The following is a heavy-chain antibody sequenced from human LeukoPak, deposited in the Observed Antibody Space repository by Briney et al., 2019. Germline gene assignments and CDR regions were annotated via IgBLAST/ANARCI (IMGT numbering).Heavy chain of an antibody. CDR3: ARVRGAARPGYFDY. V-gene: IGHV1-18*04. CDR1: GYTFTGYY. CDR2: ISAYNGNT. D-gene: IGHD6-6*01. J-gene: IGHJ4*02. Sequence: ASVKVSCKASGYTFTGYYMHWVRQAPGQGLEWMGWISAYNGNTNYAQKLQGRVTMTTDTSTSTAYMELRSLRSDDTAVYYCARVRGAARPGYFDYWGQGTLVTVSS.